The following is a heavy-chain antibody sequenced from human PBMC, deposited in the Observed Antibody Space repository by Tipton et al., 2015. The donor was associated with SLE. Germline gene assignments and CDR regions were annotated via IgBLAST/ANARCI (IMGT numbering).Heavy chain of an antibody. V-gene: IGHV4-4*02. D-gene: IGHD4-11*01. J-gene: IGHJ4*02. CDR2: IFHTEIT. CDR3: ATKPYSNYFDN. CDR1: DASIFSNNW. Sequence: TLSLTCSVSDASIFSNNWWTWVRQSPGTGLEWIGEIFHTEITNYNPSLESRVTLSIDKSRNQFSLRLNSVTAADTAVYYCATKPYSNYFDNWGQGTMVTVSS.